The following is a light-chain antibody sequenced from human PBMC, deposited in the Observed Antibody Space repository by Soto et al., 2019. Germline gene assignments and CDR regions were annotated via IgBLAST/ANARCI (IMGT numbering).Light chain of an antibody. Sequence: QSVLTQPASGSGSHLHSSSISCTGTSSDVGGYNYVSWYQQHPGKAPKLMIYDVSNRPSGASNRFSGSKSGNTASLTISGLQAEDEADYYCSSYTSSSTPHVFGTGTKVTVL. V-gene: IGLV2-14*01. J-gene: IGLJ1*01. CDR2: DVS. CDR1: SSDVGGYNY. CDR3: SSYTSSSTPHV.